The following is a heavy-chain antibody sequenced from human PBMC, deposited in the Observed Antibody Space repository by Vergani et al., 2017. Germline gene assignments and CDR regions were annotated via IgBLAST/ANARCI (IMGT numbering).Heavy chain of an antibody. J-gene: IGHJ4*02. CDR1: GGTFSSYT. CDR3: ARGSGYNPWGFDY. Sequence: QVQLVQSGAEVKKPGASVKVSCKASGGTFSSYTISWVRQAPGQGLEWMGRIIPILGIANYAQKFQGRVTITADKSTSTAYMELSSLRSEDTAVYYCARGSGYNPWGFDYWGQGTLVTVSS. CDR2: IIPILGIA. D-gene: IGHD5-24*01. V-gene: IGHV1-69*09.